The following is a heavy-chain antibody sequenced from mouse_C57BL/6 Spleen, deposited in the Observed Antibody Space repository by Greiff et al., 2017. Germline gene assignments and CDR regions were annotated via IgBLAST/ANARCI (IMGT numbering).Heavy chain of an antibody. CDR3: ARVGDDYSGSGYYAMDY. V-gene: IGHV1-75*01. CDR2: IFPGSGST. CDR1: GYTFTDYY. J-gene: IGHJ4*01. D-gene: IGHD2-4*01. Sequence: QVQLQQSGPELVKPGASVKISCKASGYTFTDYYINWVKQRPGQGLEWIGWIFPGSGSTYYNEKFKGKATLTVDKSSSTAYMLLSSLTSEDSAVYFCARVGDDYSGSGYYAMDYWGQGTSVTVSS.